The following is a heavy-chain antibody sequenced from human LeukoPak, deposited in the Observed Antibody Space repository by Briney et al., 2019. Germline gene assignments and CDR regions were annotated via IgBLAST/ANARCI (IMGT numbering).Heavy chain of an antibody. V-gene: IGHV4-39*07. Sequence: PSETLSLTCTVSGGSISSSRYYWGWIRQSPGKGLEWIGSIYYSGSTYYNPSLKSRVTISVDTSKNQFSLKLSSVTAADTAVYYCARDRELLSFIFDYWGQGTLVTVSS. CDR2: IYYSGST. CDR1: GGSISSSRYY. J-gene: IGHJ4*02. CDR3: ARDRELLSFIFDY. D-gene: IGHD3-10*01.